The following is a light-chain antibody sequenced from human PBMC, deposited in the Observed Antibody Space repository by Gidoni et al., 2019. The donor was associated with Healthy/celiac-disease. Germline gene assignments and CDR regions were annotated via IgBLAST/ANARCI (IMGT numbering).Light chain of an antibody. Sequence: EIVLTQSPATLSLSPGERATLSCRASQSVSSYLAGYQQKPGQAPRLLIYDASNRATGSQARFSGSGSGTDFTLTISSLEPEDFAVYYCQQRSNWPLTFGGGTKVEIK. CDR1: QSVSSY. CDR2: DAS. CDR3: QQRSNWPLT. V-gene: IGKV3-11*01. J-gene: IGKJ4*01.